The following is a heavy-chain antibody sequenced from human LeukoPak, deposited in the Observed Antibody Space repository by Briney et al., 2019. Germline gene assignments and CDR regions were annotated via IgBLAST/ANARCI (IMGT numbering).Heavy chain of an antibody. CDR3: ARRYSGSYFGY. Sequence: ASMKVSCKASGYTFTGYYMHWVRQAPGQGLEWMGWINTNTGNPTYAQGFTGRFVFSLDTSVSTAYLQISSLKAEDTAVYYCARRYSGSYFGYWGQGTLVTVSS. CDR1: GYTFTGYY. D-gene: IGHD1-26*01. V-gene: IGHV7-4-1*02. CDR2: INTNTGNP. J-gene: IGHJ4*02.